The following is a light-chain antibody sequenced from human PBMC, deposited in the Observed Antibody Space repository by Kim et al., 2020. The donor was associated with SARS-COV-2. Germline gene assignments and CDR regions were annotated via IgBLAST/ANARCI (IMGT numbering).Light chain of an antibody. CDR3: QSYDSSNHRV. J-gene: IGLJ3*02. Sequence: TVTHTWTRSSGSIASNYVQWYQQRPGSGPTTVISEDNQRPSGVPDQFSGSIDSSSTSASLTISGLKTEDEADYYCQSYDSSNHRVFGGGTQLTVL. V-gene: IGLV6-57*03. CDR1: SGSIASNY. CDR2: EDN.